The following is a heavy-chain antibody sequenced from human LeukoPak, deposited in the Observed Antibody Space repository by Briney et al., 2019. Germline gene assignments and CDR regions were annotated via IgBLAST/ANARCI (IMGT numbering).Heavy chain of an antibody. V-gene: IGHV2-5*02. CDR2: IYWDDDK. CDR1: GFSLSSSGVG. D-gene: IGHD5-18*01. CDR3: AHSRHTARVEN. Sequence: SGPTLVNPTQTLTLTCTLSGFSLSSSGVGVGWIRQPPGKALEWLALIYWDDDKRYSPSLKTRLTITKDTSKNQVVLTMTNMDPVDTGTYYCAHSRHTARVENWGQGTLVTVSS. J-gene: IGHJ4*02.